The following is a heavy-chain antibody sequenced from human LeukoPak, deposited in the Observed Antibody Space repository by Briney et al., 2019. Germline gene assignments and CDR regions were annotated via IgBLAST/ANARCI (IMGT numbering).Heavy chain of an antibody. CDR2: ISYDGSNK. D-gene: IGHD5-18*01. CDR1: GFTFSSYG. V-gene: IGHV3-30*12. J-gene: IGHJ4*02. Sequence: PGGSLRLSCAASGFTFSSYGMHWVRQAPGKGLEWVAVISYDGSNKYYADSVKGRFTISRDNAKNTLYLQMNSLRAEDTAVYYCARVRRVAMVSPVDYWGQGTLVTVSS. CDR3: ARVRRVAMVSPVDY.